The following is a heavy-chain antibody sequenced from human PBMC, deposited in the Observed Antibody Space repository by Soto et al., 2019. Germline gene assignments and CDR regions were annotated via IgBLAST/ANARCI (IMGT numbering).Heavy chain of an antibody. CDR1: GYTFTGYY. CDR2: INPNSGGT. J-gene: IGHJ6*02. Sequence: ASAKVSCKASGYTFTGYYMHWVRQAPGQGLEWMGWINPNSGGTNYAQKFQGRVTMTRDTSISTAYMELSRLRSDDTAVYYCARDLSSYYDFWSGVYYGMDVWGQGTTVTVSS. D-gene: IGHD3-3*01. CDR3: ARDLSSYYDFWSGVYYGMDV. V-gene: IGHV1-2*02.